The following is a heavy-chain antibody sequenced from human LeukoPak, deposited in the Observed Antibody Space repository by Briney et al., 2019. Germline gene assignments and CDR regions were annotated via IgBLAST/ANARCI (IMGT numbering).Heavy chain of an antibody. CDR3: ARAMYYYDSSGYYGEGFDY. Sequence: ASVKVSCKASGYTFTGYYMHWVRQAPGQGLEWMGWINPNSGGTNYAQKFQGRVTMTRDTSISTAYMELSRLRSDDTAVYYCARAMYYYDSSGYYGEGFDYWGQGTLVTVSS. V-gene: IGHV1-2*02. CDR2: INPNSGGT. D-gene: IGHD3-22*01. J-gene: IGHJ4*02. CDR1: GYTFTGYY.